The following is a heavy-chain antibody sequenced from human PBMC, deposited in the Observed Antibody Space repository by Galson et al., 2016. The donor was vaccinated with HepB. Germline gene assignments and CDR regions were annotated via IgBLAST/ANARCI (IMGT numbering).Heavy chain of an antibody. CDR3: ADHRG. Sequence: SLRLSCAASGLTFSRFWMTWVRQAPGKGLEWVANINQDGSEKHYLDSVRGRFTISRDNAKNSLYLQMNSLRAEDTAVFYCADHRGWGQGTLVTVSS. CDR2: INQDGSEK. D-gene: IGHD1-14*01. V-gene: IGHV3-7*05. J-gene: IGHJ4*02. CDR1: GLTFSRFW.